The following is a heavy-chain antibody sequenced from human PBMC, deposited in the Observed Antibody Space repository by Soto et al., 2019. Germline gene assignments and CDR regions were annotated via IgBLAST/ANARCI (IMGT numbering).Heavy chain of an antibody. D-gene: IGHD5-18*01. J-gene: IGHJ6*03. CDR2: ISGSGGST. V-gene: IGHV3-23*01. Sequence: EVQLLESGGGLVQPGGSLRLSCAASGFTFSSYAMSWVRQAPGKGLEWVSAISGSGGSTYYADSVKGRLTISRDNSKNTLYLQMNSLRAEDTAVYYCAKDLRVDTAMEYYYYYYYMDVWGKGTTVTVSS. CDR3: AKDLRVDTAMEYYYYYYYMDV. CDR1: GFTFSSYA.